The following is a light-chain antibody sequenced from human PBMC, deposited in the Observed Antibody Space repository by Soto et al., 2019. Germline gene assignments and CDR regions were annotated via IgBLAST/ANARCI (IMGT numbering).Light chain of an antibody. Sequence: EIVMTQSPATVSVSPGDTATLSCRASQSFGTNLAWYQQTLGQAPRLLIYGASIRATGVPDRFSGSGSGSEFTLTISSLRSVDFAVYYCQQYNNWPQTFGQGTKVEVK. J-gene: IGKJ1*01. CDR3: QQYNNWPQT. CDR2: GAS. CDR1: QSFGTN. V-gene: IGKV3-15*01.